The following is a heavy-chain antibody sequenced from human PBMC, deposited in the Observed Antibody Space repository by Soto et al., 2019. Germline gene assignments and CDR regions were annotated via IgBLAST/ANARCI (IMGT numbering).Heavy chain of an antibody. J-gene: IGHJ5*02. D-gene: IGHD1-26*01. CDR3: ARLIEGDPPHNYFDP. CDR1: CDSVKSSY. Sequence: SETLSLTCSVSCDSVKSSYSAWIRQSPGRAPEWVGYVFDFGSTGYHPSLKGRLTISMDTSKNQVSLSLRSVTVADTGIYYCARLIEGDPPHNYFDPWGQGTLVTVSS. CDR2: VFDFGST. V-gene: IGHV4-59*02.